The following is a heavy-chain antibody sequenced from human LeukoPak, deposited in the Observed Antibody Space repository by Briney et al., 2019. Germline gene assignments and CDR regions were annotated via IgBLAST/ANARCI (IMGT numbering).Heavy chain of an antibody. D-gene: IGHD3-10*01. CDR1: GGSFSGYY. J-gene: IGHJ5*02. Sequence: SETLSLTCAVYGGSFSGYYWSWIRQPPGKGLEWIGEINHSGSTNYNPSLKSRVTISVDTSKNQFSLKLSSVTAADTAVYYCVRSRHRFGELLRFDPWGQGTLVTVSS. CDR3: VRSRHRFGELLRFDP. CDR2: INHSGST. V-gene: IGHV4-34*01.